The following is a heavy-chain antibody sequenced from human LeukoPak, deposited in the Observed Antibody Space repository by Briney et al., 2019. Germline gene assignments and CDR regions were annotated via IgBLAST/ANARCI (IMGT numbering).Heavy chain of an antibody. V-gene: IGHV3-23*01. CDR3: AKGGARYYYYGMDV. Sequence: PGGSLRLSCAASGFTFSSYAMSWVRQAPGKGLEWVSAISGSGGSTYYADSVKGRFTISRDNSKNTLYLQMNSLRAEGTAVYYCAKGGARYYYYGMDVWGQGTTVTVSS. J-gene: IGHJ6*02. D-gene: IGHD3-16*01. CDR2: ISGSGGST. CDR1: GFTFSSYA.